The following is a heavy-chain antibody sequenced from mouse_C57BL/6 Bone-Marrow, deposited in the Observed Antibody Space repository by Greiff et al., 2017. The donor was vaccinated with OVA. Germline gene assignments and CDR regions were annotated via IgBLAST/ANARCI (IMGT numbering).Heavy chain of an antibody. CDR1: GFTFSDYY. CDR3: ARHRGSPYDYDGAWFAY. Sequence: EVKVEESGGGLVQPGGSLKLSCAASGFTFSDYYMYWVRQTPEKRLEWVAYISNGGGSTYYPDPVKGRFTISRDNAKNTLYLQMSRLKSEDTAMYYCARHRGSPYDYDGAWFAYWGQGTLVTVSA. V-gene: IGHV5-12*01. CDR2: ISNGGGST. J-gene: IGHJ3*01. D-gene: IGHD2-4*01.